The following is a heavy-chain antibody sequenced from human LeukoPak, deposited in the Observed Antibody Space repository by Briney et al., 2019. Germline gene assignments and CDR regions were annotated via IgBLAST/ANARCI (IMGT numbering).Heavy chain of an antibody. D-gene: IGHD4-11*01. J-gene: IGHJ3*02. CDR2: IYGGGST. CDR3: ARADYHDAFDI. CDR1: GFTVSSNY. V-gene: IGHV3-53*01. Sequence: GGSLRLSCAASGFTVSSNYMSWVRQAPGKGLEWVSVIYGGGSTYYADSVKGRFTISRDNSKNTLYLQMNSLRAEDTAVYYCARADYHDAFDIWGQGTMVTVSS.